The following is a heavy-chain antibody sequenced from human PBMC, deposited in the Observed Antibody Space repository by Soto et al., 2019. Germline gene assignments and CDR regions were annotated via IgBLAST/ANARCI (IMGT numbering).Heavy chain of an antibody. CDR2: IKEDGSEK. D-gene: IGHD2-15*01. J-gene: IGHJ4*02. Sequence: LRLSCVASGSSLDSYSINWLRQAPGKGLEWVANIKEDGSEKHYVDSVKGRFTISRDNAKNSLYLQMNSLRVEDTAVYFCSRDVVVGAKALNYWGQGALVTVSS. V-gene: IGHV3-7*01. CDR1: GSSLDSYS. CDR3: SRDVVVGAKALNY.